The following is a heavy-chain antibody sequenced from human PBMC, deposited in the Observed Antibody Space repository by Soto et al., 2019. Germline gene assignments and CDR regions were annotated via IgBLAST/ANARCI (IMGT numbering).Heavy chain of an antibody. J-gene: IGHJ4*02. Sequence: SETLSLTCTVSGGSLGSYYWSWIRQPPGKGLEWIGYVFYTGRANYNASLKSRVSISLDTSNYQFSLKLSSVTAADTAVYYCARVVIRMAVHSFDSWGPGTLVTVSS. D-gene: IGHD2-15*01. CDR3: ARVVIRMAVHSFDS. V-gene: IGHV4-59*12. CDR2: VFYTGRA. CDR1: GGSLGSYY.